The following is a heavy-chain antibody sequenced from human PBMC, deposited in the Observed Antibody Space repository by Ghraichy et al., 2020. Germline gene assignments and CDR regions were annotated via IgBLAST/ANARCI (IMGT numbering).Heavy chain of an antibody. D-gene: IGHD3-16*01. CDR3: AREDLDDYVWGNHPLVDYGMDV. V-gene: IGHV4-4*07. CDR2: IYTSGST. J-gene: IGHJ6*02. CDR1: GGSISSYY. Sequence: SETLSLTCTVSGGSISSYYWSWIRQPAGKGLEWIGRIYTSGSTNYNPSLKSRVTMSVDTSKNQFSLKLSSVTAADTAVYYCAREDLDDYVWGNHPLVDYGMDVWGQGTTVTVSS.